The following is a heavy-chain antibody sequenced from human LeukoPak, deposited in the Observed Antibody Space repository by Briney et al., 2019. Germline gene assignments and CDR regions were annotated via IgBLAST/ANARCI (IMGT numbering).Heavy chain of an antibody. CDR2: ISYDGSNK. CDR1: GFTFSSYA. CDR3: ARVPMVWGVLPFRSEDYFDY. D-gene: IGHD3-10*01. Sequence: GGSLRVSCAASGFTFSSYAMHWVRQAPGKGLEWVAVISYDGSNKYYADSVKGRFTISRDNSKNTLYLQMNSLRAEDTAVYYCARVPMVWGVLPFRSEDYFDYWGQGTLVTVSS. J-gene: IGHJ4*02. V-gene: IGHV3-30-3*01.